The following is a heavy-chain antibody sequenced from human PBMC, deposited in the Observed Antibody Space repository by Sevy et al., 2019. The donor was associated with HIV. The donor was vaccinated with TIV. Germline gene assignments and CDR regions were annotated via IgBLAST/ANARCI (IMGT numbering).Heavy chain of an antibody. J-gene: IGHJ4*02. V-gene: IGHV3-21*01. CDR2: ISSSSSYK. CDR1: GFTFSSYS. Sequence: GGSLRLSCAASGFTFSSYSMNWVRQAPGKGLEWVSSISSSSSYKYYADSVKGRFIISRDNAKNSLYLQMNSLRAEDTAVYYCASENGAYSSSWYYFDYWGQGTLVTVSS. D-gene: IGHD6-13*01. CDR3: ASENGAYSSSWYYFDY.